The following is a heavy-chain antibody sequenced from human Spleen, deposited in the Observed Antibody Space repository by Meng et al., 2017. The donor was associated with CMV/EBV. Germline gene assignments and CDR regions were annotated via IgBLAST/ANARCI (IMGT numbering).Heavy chain of an antibody. CDR2: IWYDGSNK. J-gene: IGHJ4*02. CDR3: ARAKGGTYYDSSGPFDY. CDR1: GFTFTRYG. Sequence: GESLKISCAASGFTFTRYGMHWVRQAPGKGLEWVALIWYDGSNKYYADSVMGRFTISRDYSKHTLYPQMNNLRVEDTAVYYCARAKGGTYYDSSGPFDYWGQGTLVTVSS. D-gene: IGHD3-22*01. V-gene: IGHV3-33*01.